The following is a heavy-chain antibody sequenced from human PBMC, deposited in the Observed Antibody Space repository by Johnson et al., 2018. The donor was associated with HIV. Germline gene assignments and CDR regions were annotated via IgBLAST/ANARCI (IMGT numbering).Heavy chain of an antibody. Sequence: VESGGGLIQPGGSLRLSCAASGFTVSSNYMTWVRQAPGKGLEWVSVIYSGGSTYYADSVKGRFTISRDNFKNTLFLQMNSLRVEDTAVYYCARAYNYPIWGQGTMLTVSS. V-gene: IGHV3-66*03. CDR1: GFTVSSNY. J-gene: IGHJ3*02. D-gene: IGHD1-1*01. CDR2: IYSGGST. CDR3: ARAYNYPI.